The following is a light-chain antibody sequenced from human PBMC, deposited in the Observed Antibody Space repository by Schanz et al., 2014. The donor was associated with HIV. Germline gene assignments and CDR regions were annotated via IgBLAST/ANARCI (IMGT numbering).Light chain of an antibody. Sequence: QSALTQPASVSGSPGQSITISCTGTSSDIGGYNYVSWYQQHPGKAPKLIIFEVNKRPSGVSNRFSGSKSGNTASLTISGLQAEDEADYYCSSYTSSTTYVFGTGTKLTVL. CDR2: EVN. J-gene: IGLJ1*01. CDR3: SSYTSSTTYV. CDR1: SSDIGGYNY. V-gene: IGLV2-14*01.